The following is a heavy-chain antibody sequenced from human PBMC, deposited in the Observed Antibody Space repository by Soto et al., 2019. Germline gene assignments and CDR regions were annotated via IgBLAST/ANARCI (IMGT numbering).Heavy chain of an antibody. D-gene: IGHD3-3*01. CDR2: ISYDGSNK. J-gene: IGHJ6*02. Sequence: GSLRLSCAASVFTCSSYAMHWVRQAPGKGLEWVAVISYDGSNKYYADSVKGRFTISRDNSKNTLYLQMNSLRAEDTAVYYCARLYDFWSGYYLRTYYYGMDVWGQGTTVTVSS. V-gene: IGHV3-30-3*01. CDR3: ARLYDFWSGYYLRTYYYGMDV. CDR1: VFTCSSYA.